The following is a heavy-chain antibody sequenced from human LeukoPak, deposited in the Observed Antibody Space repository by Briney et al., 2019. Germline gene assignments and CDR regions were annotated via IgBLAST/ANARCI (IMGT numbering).Heavy chain of an antibody. CDR2: LDPNRECT. Sequence: ASVKVSCKASGCIFTDCYIDWVRQVRGQGLDWMGWLDPNRECTYYAQNVQGRVTMTRDTSISTAYMKLSRLRSDDTAVYYCARVRFFYYGMDVWGQGTTVTVSS. D-gene: IGHD3-3*01. J-gene: IGHJ6*02. V-gene: IGHV1-2*02. CDR1: GCIFTDCY. CDR3: ARVRFFYYGMDV.